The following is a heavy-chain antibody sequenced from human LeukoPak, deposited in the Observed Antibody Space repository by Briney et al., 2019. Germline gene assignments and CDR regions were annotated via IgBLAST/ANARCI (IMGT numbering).Heavy chain of an antibody. CDR1: GFTVSSNY. CDR2: IYSGGST. Sequence: GGSLRLSCAASGFTVSSNYMSWVRQAPGKGLEWVSVIYSGGSTYYADSVKGRFTISRDNSKNTLYLQMNSLRAEDTAVYYCARVSDCGGDRYPFDYWGQGTLVTVSS. D-gene: IGHD2-21*02. CDR3: ARVSDCGGDRYPFDY. V-gene: IGHV3-53*01. J-gene: IGHJ4*02.